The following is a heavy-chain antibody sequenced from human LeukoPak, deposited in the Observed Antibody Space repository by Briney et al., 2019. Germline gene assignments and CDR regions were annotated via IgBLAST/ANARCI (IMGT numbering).Heavy chain of an antibody. J-gene: IGHJ6*02. Sequence: SETLSLTCAVYGVSFSGYYWSWIRQPPGKGLEWIGEINHSGSTNYNPSLKSRVTISVDTSKNQFSLKLSSVTAADTAVYYCVRRQLGVYYYGMDVWGQGTTVTASS. D-gene: IGHD6-13*01. CDR1: GVSFSGYY. V-gene: IGHV4-34*01. CDR3: VRRQLGVYYYGMDV. CDR2: INHSGST.